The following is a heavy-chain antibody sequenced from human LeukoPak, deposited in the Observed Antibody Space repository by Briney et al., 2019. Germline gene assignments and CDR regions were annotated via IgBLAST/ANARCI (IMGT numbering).Heavy chain of an antibody. CDR3: ARGERFPSGYDPGLYYFDY. V-gene: IGHV3-21*01. Sequence: GGSLRLSCAASGFTFSSYSMNWVRQAPGKGLEWVSSISSSSSYIYYADSVKGRFTISRDNAKNSLYLQMNSLRAEDTAVYYCARGERFPSGYDPGLYYFDYWGQGTLVTVSS. CDR1: GFTFSSYS. J-gene: IGHJ4*02. CDR2: ISSSSSYI. D-gene: IGHD5-12*01.